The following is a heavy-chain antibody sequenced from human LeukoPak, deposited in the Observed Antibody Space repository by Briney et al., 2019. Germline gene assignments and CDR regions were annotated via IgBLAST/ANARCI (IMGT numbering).Heavy chain of an antibody. CDR3: ARGRQLHLGELFPFAEFFQP. Sequence: ASVKVSCKVSGYTLTELSMHWVRQAPGKGLEWMGGFDPEDGETIYAQKFQGRVTMTEDTSTDTAYMELSSLRSEDTAVYYCARGRQLHLGELFPFAEFFQPWGQGTLVTVFS. CDR1: GYTLTELS. V-gene: IGHV1-24*01. J-gene: IGHJ1*01. D-gene: IGHD3-16*01. CDR2: FDPEDGET.